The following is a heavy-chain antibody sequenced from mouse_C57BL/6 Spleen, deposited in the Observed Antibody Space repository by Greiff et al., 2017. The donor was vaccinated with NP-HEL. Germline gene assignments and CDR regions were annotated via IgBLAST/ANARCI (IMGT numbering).Heavy chain of an antibody. Sequence: VQLQQPGAELVRPGTSVKLSCKASGYTFTSYWMHWVKQRPGQGLEWIGVIDPSDSYTNYNQKFKGKATLTVDTSSSTAYMQLSSLTSEDSAVYYCARDYSNYGGFFDYWGQGTTLTVSS. D-gene: IGHD2-5*01. CDR3: ARDYSNYGGFFDY. CDR2: IDPSDSYT. J-gene: IGHJ2*01. V-gene: IGHV1-59*01. CDR1: GYTFTSYW.